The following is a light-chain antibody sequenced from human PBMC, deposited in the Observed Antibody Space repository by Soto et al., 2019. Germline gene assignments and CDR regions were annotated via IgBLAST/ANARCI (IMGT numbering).Light chain of an antibody. CDR2: EVR. CDR3: SSYTSSSTYV. J-gene: IGLJ1*01. Sequence: QSVLTQPPSVSGAPGGSITLSCTGSRSDVGGYNYVSWSQQHPGKAPKLMIYEVRTRPSGVSKRSSGSKSGNTASLTISGLQAEDEADYYCSSYTSSSTYVFGTGTKVTVL. CDR1: RSDVGGYNY. V-gene: IGLV2-14*01.